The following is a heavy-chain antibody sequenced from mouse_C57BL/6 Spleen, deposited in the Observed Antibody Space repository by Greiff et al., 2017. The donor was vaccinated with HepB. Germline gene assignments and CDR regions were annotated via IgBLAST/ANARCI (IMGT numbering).Heavy chain of an antibody. V-gene: IGHV1-74*01. CDR3: AIKATAQALYYYAMDY. CDR2: IHPSDSDT. Sequence: VQLQQPGAELVKPGASVKVSCKASGYTFTSYWMHWVKQRPGQGLEWIGRIHPSDSDTNYNQKFKGKATLTVDKSSSTAYMQLSSLTSEDSAVYYWAIKATAQALYYYAMDYWGQGTSVTVSS. D-gene: IGHD3-2*02. J-gene: IGHJ4*01. CDR1: GYTFTSYW.